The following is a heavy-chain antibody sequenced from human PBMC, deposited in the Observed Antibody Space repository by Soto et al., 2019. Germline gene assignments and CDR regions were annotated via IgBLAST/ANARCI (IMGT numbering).Heavy chain of an antibody. J-gene: IGHJ4*02. V-gene: IGHV3-21*02. CDR3: ARDPSYFDF. CDR1: GFTFSSYS. Sequence: EVQLVESGGGLVKPGGSLRLSCAASGFTFSSYSMNWVRQAPGKGLEWVASISSTSSYIYYADSVRGRFTISRDNAENPLYLQLNSLSAEDTSVYYCARDPSYFDFWGQGTLVTVSS. CDR2: ISSTSSYI.